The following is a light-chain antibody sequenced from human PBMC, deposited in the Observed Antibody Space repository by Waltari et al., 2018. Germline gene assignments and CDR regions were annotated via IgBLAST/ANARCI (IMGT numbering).Light chain of an antibody. CDR2: GAS. CDR1: QSISSD. V-gene: IGKV3-15*01. J-gene: IGKJ2*01. CDR3: QQYSNWPPRYT. Sequence: EIVMTQSPVTLSVSPGEGAILSCRASQSISSDLAWYQHKPGQAPRLLIYGASTRATGVPVRFSGSGSGTEFTLTISGLQSEDFAVYYCQQYSNWPPRYTFGQGTRLEIK.